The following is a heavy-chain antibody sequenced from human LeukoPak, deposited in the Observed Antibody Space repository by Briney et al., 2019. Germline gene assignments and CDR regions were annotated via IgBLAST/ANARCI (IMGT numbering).Heavy chain of an antibody. J-gene: IGHJ4*02. D-gene: IGHD3-22*01. CDR2: IYHSGST. Sequence: SETLSLTCTVSGGSISSGDYYWSWIRQPPGKGLEWIGSIYHSGSTYYNPSLKSRVTISVDTSKNQFSLKLSSVTAADTAVYYCAREVDAYYYDSGDYWGQGTLVTVSS. CDR1: GGSISSGDYY. CDR3: AREVDAYYYDSGDY. V-gene: IGHV4-39*07.